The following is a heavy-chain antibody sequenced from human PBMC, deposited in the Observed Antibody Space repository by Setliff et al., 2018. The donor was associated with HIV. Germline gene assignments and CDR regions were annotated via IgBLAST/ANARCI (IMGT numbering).Heavy chain of an antibody. V-gene: IGHV1-18*01. CDR3: ARYWGDGDY. D-gene: IGHD2-21*01. J-gene: IGHJ4*02. CDR2: ISAYNGNT. Sequence: ASVKVSCKASGYIFTSYGISWVRQAPGQGLEWMGWISAYNGNTNYAQKFQGWITMTRDTSISTVYMELSRLRSDDTAVYYCARYWGDGDYWGQGTLVTVSS. CDR1: GYIFTSYG.